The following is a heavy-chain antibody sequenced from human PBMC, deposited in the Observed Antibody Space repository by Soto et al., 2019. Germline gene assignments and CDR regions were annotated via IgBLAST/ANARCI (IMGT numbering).Heavy chain of an antibody. CDR1: GASISSYY. CDR3: ARDTTPSL. Sequence: SEPLSLTCTVSGASISSYYWSWIRQPPGKGLEWIGYVYYSGSTNYNPSLKSRVTISVDTSKNQFSLKLSSVTAADTAMYYCARDTTPSLWGQGTLVTVSS. D-gene: IGHD1-1*01. V-gene: IGHV4-59*01. J-gene: IGHJ4*02. CDR2: VYYSGST.